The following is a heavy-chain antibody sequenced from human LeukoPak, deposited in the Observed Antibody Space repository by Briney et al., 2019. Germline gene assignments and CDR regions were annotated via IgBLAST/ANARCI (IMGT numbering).Heavy chain of an antibody. CDR1: GYTFTSYY. CDR3: ARGAPAGDSSGYYYYYYYYGMDV. CDR2: INPSGGST. V-gene: IGHV1-46*01. Sequence: ASVKVSCKASGYTFTSYYMHWVRQAPGQGLEWMGIINPSGGSTSYAQKFQDRVTMTRDTSTSTVYMELSSLRSEDTAVYYCARGAPAGDSSGYYYYYYYYGMDVWGQGTTVTVSS. J-gene: IGHJ6*02. D-gene: IGHD3-22*01.